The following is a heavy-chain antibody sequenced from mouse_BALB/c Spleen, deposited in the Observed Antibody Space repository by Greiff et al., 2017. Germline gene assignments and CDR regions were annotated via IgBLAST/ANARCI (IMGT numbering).Heavy chain of an antibody. V-gene: IGHV1-14*01. CDR1: GYTFTSYV. J-gene: IGHJ4*01. CDR3: ARALSTVPMDY. D-gene: IGHD1-1*01. CDR2: INPYNDGT. Sequence: EVQLQQSGAELVRPGTSVKMSCKASGYTFTSYVMHWVKQKPGQGLEWIGYINPYNDGTKYNEKFKGKATLTSDKSSSTAYMELSSLTSEDSAVYYCARALSTVPMDYWGQGTSVTVSS.